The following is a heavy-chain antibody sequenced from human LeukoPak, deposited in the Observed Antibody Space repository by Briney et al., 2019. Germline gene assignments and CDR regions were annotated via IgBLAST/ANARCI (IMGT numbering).Heavy chain of an antibody. CDR2: INHSGST. CDR1: GGSFSGYY. CDR3: ARTYSSGSIP. V-gene: IGHV4-34*01. Sequence: SETLSLTCAVYGGSFSGYYWSWIRQPPGKGLEWIGEINHSGSTNYNPSLKSRVTISIDTSKNQFSLKLSSVTAADTAVCYCARTYSSGSIPWGQGTLVTVSS. D-gene: IGHD6-19*01. J-gene: IGHJ5*02.